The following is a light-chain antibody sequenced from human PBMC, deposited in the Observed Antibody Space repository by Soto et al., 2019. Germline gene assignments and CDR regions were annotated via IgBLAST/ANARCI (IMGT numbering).Light chain of an antibody. Sequence: DIQMTQSPSTLSASVGDRVTITCRASQSINNWLAWYQQKPGKAPKLLIYKASSLERGVPSRFSGSGSGTDFTLTISGLQPDDFATYYCQQYDTYSQTFGPGTRVDIK. CDR1: QSINNW. CDR2: KAS. J-gene: IGKJ1*01. V-gene: IGKV1-5*03. CDR3: QQYDTYSQT.